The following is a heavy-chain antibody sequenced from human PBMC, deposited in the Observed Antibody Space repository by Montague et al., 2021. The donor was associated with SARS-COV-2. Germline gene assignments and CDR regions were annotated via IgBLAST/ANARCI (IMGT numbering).Heavy chain of an antibody. V-gene: IGHV4-59*01. D-gene: IGHD3-3*01. Sequence: SETLSLTCTVSGGSISSYYWSWIRQPPGKGLEWIGYIYYSGSTNYNPSLTSRVTISVDTSKNQFSLMLSSVTAADTAVYSCAREESGFDYYYGMDVWGQGTTVTVSS. CDR2: IYYSGST. CDR1: GGSISSYY. J-gene: IGHJ6*02. CDR3: AREESGFDYYYGMDV.